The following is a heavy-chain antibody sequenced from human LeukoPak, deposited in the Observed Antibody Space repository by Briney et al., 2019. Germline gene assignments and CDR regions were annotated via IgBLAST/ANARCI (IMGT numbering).Heavy chain of an antibody. CDR2: ITPNSGGT. D-gene: IGHD1-26*01. J-gene: IGHJ3*02. V-gene: IGHV1-2*02. CDR3: ARGGIVGAPGAFDI. CDR1: GYTFTGYY. Sequence: GASVKVSCKASGYTFTGYYMHWVRQAPGQGLEWMGWITPNSGGTNYAQKFQGRVTMTRDTSISTAYLELSRLRFDDTAVYYCARGGIVGAPGAFDIWGQGTMVTVSS.